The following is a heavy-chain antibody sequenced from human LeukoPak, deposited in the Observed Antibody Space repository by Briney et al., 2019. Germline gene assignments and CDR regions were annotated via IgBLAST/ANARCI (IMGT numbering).Heavy chain of an antibody. CDR2: IYQTTT. CDR3: ARNFPGRTEDV. D-gene: IGHD1-14*01. CDR1: GDSMSSYF. Sequence: SETLSLTCTVSGDSMSSYFWTWVRQFPGKGLEWVGYIYQTTTTYNPSLKGRATISADMSQNQLSLKVTSVTAADTAVYYCARNFPGRTEDVWGKGTTVIVSS. J-gene: IGHJ6*04. V-gene: IGHV4-59*01.